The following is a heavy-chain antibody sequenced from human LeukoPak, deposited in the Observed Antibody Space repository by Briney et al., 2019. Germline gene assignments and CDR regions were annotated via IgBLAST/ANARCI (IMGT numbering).Heavy chain of an antibody. J-gene: IGHJ4*02. CDR3: ARGDIMEQIDY. CDR1: GFTFSDYY. V-gene: IGHV3-11*06. Sequence: GGSLRLSCAASGFTFSDYYMSWIRRAPGKGLEWVSYISSSSSYTNYADSVKGRFTISRDNAKNSLYLQMNSLRAEDTAVYYCARGDIMEQIDYWGQGTLVTVSS. CDR2: ISSSSSYT. D-gene: IGHD5-12*01.